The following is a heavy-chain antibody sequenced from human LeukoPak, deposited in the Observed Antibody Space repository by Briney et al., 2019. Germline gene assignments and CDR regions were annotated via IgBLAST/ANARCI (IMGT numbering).Heavy chain of an antibody. J-gene: IGHJ3*02. CDR2: ITSSTSTI. D-gene: IGHD3-3*02. V-gene: IGHV3-48*02. Sequence: GGSLRLSCAASGFTVSSNYMSWVRQAPGKGLEWVSYITSSTSTISYADSVEGRFTISRDNARYSVYLQMNSLRDEDTAVYYCARDIIYAFDIWGQGTVVTVSS. CDR1: GFTVSSNY. CDR3: ARDIIYAFDI.